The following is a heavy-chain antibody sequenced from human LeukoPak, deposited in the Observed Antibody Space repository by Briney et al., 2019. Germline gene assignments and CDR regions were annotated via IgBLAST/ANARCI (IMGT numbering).Heavy chain of an antibody. D-gene: IGHD4-23*01. Sequence: SETLSLTRTVSVGFNSTYYWRWIRQPSGRGLEWIAYIYYSVSTKHTPSLKNRLTLSVDMSRHHFSLKLSSVTAADTAVYYCARNYGGKFDYWGRGTLVTVSS. CDR3: ARNYGGKFDY. V-gene: IGHV4-59*01. CDR2: IYYSVST. J-gene: IGHJ4*02. CDR1: VGFNSTYY.